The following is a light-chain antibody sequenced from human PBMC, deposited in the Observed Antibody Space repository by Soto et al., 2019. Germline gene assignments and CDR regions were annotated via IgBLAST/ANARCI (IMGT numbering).Light chain of an antibody. J-gene: IGKJ1*01. CDR3: QQYGSSGT. Sequence: EVLLTQSPGTRSLSPGERATLYCRASQSVSNNYLAWYQQKPGQAPRLLIYGASNRATGIPDRFSGSGSGTDFTLTISRLEPEDFAVYYCQQYGSSGTCGQGTKVDIK. CDR2: GAS. CDR1: QSVSNNY. V-gene: IGKV3-20*01.